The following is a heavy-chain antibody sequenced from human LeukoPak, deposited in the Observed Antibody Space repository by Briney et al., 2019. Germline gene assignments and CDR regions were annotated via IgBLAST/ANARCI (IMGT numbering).Heavy chain of an antibody. J-gene: IGHJ1*01. CDR2: ISGSGGST. Sequence: GGSLRLSCAASGFTFSSYAMSWVRQAPGKGLEWVSAISGSGGSTYYADSVKGRFTISRDNSKNTLYLQMNSLRAEDTAVYYCAKLHTVQLRLWFGESLSYFQHWGQGTLVTVSS. CDR1: GFTFSSYA. V-gene: IGHV3-23*01. CDR3: AKLHTVQLRLWFGESLSYFQH. D-gene: IGHD3-10*01.